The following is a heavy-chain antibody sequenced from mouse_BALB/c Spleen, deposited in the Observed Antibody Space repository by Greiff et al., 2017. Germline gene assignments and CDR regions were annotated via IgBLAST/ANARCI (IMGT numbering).Heavy chain of an antibody. CDR2: INPSNGGT. Sequence: VQLQQSGAELVKPGASVKLSCKASGYTFTSYYMYWVKQRPGQGLEWIGEINPSNGGTNFNEKFKSKATLTVDKSSSTAYMQLSSLTSEDSAVYYCTRNGYYVDYWGQGTTLTVSS. CDR1: GYTFTSYY. V-gene: IGHV1S81*02. CDR3: TRNGYYVDY. J-gene: IGHJ2*01. D-gene: IGHD2-2*01.